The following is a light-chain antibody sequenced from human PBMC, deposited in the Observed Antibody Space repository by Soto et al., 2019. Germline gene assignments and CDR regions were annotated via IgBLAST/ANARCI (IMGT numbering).Light chain of an antibody. CDR1: QSISSW. V-gene: IGKV1-5*03. CDR3: QQYDSFSRT. J-gene: IGKJ5*01. Sequence: DIPMNPSPSTLSASPGARVTITCRASQSISSWLAWYQQKPGKAPKLLIYKASSLESGVPSRFSGSGSGTEFSLTISSLQPDDFATYYCQQYDSFSRTFGQGTRLEIK. CDR2: KAS.